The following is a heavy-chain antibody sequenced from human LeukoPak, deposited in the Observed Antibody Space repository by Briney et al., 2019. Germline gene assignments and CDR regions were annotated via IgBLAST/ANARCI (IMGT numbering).Heavy chain of an antibody. Sequence: GESLKISCKGSGYTFISNWITWVRQTPGKGLEWMGRIDPSDSYTNYSPSFQGHVAISADKSTSTAYLQWSSLKASDTAMYYCASRATVPPYNWFDPWGQGTLVTVSS. J-gene: IGHJ5*02. D-gene: IGHD4-17*01. CDR1: GYTFISNW. CDR3: ASRATVPPYNWFDP. V-gene: IGHV5-10-1*01. CDR2: IDPSDSYT.